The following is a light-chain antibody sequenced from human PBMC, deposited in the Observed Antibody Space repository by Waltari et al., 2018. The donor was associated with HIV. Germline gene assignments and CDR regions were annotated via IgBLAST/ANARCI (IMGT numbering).Light chain of an antibody. CDR1: SGHSSNA. Sequence: QPVLTQPPSASGSLGASVKLTCTLSSGHSSNAIAWHQQQPKKGPRFLMKVNSDGSHNRGPRIPDRFSGSTYGAERYLTSSSLQSEVEADYYCQTWGTGIAVFGGGTKLTVL. V-gene: IGLV4-69*01. CDR3: QTWGTGIAV. CDR2: VNSDGSH. J-gene: IGLJ3*02.